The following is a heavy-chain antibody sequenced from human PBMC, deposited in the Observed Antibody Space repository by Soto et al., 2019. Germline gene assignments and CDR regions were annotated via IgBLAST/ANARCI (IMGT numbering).Heavy chain of an antibody. J-gene: IGHJ6*03. V-gene: IGHV4-59*01. D-gene: IGHD3-10*01. CDR2: IYYSGST. CDR3: ARFAPPRYGSGSYYHYYYYYMDV. CDR1: GGSISSYY. Sequence: SETLSLTCSVSGGSISSYYWSWIRQPPGKGLEWIGYIYYSGSTNYNPSLKSRVTISVDTSKNQFSLKLSSVTAADTAVYYCARFAPPRYGSGSYYHYYYYYMDVWGKGTTVTVSS.